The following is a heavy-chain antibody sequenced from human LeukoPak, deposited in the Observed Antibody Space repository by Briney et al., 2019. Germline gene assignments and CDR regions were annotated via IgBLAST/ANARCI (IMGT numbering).Heavy chain of an antibody. CDR3: ASPKLDYYDSSGYYSPFDY. J-gene: IGHJ4*02. D-gene: IGHD3-22*01. V-gene: IGHV3-21*01. CDR1: GFTFSSYS. Sequence: GGSLRLSCAASGFTFSSYSMNWVRQAPGKGPEWVSSISSSSSYIYYADSVKGRFTISRDNAKNSLYLQMNSLRAEDTAVYYCASPKLDYYDSSGYYSPFDYWGQGTLVTVSS. CDR2: ISSSSSYI.